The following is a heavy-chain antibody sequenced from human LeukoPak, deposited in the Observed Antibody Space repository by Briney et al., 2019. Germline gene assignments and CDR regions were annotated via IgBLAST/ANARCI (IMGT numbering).Heavy chain of an antibody. J-gene: IGHJ4*02. CDR2: IYFSGST. CDR1: GGSISPFY. V-gene: IGHV4-59*08. Sequence: PSETLSLTCTVSGGSISPFYWSWIRQPPGKGLEWIGYIYFSGSTNYNPSLKSRVTISVDTSKNQFSLNLTSVTAADTAVYYCARLIPGPRGSSYFDYWGQGTLVTVSS. CDR3: ARLIPGPRGSSYFDY. D-gene: IGHD3-10*01.